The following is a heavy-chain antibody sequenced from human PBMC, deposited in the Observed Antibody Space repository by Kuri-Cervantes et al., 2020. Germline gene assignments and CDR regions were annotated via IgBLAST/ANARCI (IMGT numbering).Heavy chain of an antibody. J-gene: IGHJ6*02. CDR3: AKDHKTIFGVVIVDYYYYGMDV. D-gene: IGHD3-3*01. V-gene: IGHV3-19*01. CDR2: VSWNGSRT. CDR1: GFTFSNSG. Sequence: GESLKISCAASGFTFSNSGMNWVRQAPGKGLEGVSGVSWNGSRTHYADSVKRRFTISRDNSKNTLYLQMNSLRAEDTAVYYCAKDHKTIFGVVIVDYYYYGMDVWGQGTTVTVSS.